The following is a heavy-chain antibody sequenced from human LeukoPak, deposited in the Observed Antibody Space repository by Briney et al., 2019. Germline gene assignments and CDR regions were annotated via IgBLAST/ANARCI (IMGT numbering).Heavy chain of an antibody. CDR2: ISYDGSNK. Sequence: GRSLRLSCAASEFIFSSYTMHWVRQAPGKGLEWVAVISYDGSNKYYADSVKGRFTISRDNSKNTLYLQMNSLRAEDTAVYYCAKHKENYGDSCLDDYWGQGTLVTVSS. J-gene: IGHJ4*02. D-gene: IGHD4-17*01. CDR3: AKHKENYGDSCLDDY. CDR1: EFIFSSYT. V-gene: IGHV3-30-3*02.